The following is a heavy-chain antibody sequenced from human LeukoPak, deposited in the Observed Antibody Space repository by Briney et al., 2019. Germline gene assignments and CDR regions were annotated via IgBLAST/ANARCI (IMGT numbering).Heavy chain of an antibody. CDR3: ARGEVGPMDV. CDR2: IYYSGST. D-gene: IGHD3-16*01. V-gene: IGHV4-59*12. J-gene: IGHJ6*03. Sequence: SETLSLTCTVSGDSISSYYWSWIRQPPGKGLEWIGYIYYSGSTNYNPSLKSRVTISVDTSKNQFSLKLSSVTAADTAVYYCARGEVGPMDVWGKGTTVTVSS. CDR1: GDSISSYY.